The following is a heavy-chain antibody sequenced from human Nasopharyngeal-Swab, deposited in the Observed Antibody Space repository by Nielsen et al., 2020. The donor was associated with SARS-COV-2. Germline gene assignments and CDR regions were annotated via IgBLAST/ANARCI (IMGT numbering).Heavy chain of an antibody. CDR2: ISAYNGNT. V-gene: IGHV1-18*01. J-gene: IGHJ4*02. Sequence: WVRQAPGQGLEWMGWISAYNGNTNYAQKLQGRVTMTTDTSTSTVYMELRSLRSDDTAVYYCARGGYRSGPAYFDFWGQGALVTVSS. CDR3: ARGGYRSGPAYFDF. D-gene: IGHD6-19*01.